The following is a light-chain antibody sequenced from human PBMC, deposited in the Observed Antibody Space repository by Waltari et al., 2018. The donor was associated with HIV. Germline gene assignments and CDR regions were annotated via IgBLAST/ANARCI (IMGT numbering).Light chain of an antibody. CDR2: DVS. CDR1: SSYVGGYHY. CDR3: CSYAGSSTLL. Sequence: QSALTQPASVSGSPGQSIPISCTGPSSYVGGYHYVSWYQQHPGKAPKLVIYDVSERPSGVSNRFSGSKSGNTASLTISGLQAEDEADYNCCSYAGSSTLLFGGGTKVTVL. J-gene: IGLJ2*01. V-gene: IGLV2-23*01.